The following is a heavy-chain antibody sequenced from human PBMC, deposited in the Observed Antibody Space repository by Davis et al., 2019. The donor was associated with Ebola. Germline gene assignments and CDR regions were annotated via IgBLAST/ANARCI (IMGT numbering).Heavy chain of an antibody. V-gene: IGHV4-4*08. CDR3: ASPHSREDYYGSGSYFKFDY. CDR2: LYHGGGT. CDR1: GGYISGYY. J-gene: IGHJ4*02. D-gene: IGHD3-10*01. Sequence: SETLSLTCTVSGGYISGYYWSWIRQPPGKGLEWIGTLYHGGGTNYSPSLKSRLTISVDTSKNQFSLKLSSVTGADTAVYYCASPHSREDYYGSGSYFKFDYWGQGTLVTVSS.